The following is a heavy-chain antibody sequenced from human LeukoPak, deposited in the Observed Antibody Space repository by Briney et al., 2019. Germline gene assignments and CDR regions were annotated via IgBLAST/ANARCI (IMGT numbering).Heavy chain of an antibody. D-gene: IGHD6-25*01. V-gene: IGHV1-69*04. CDR1: GGTFSSYA. Sequence: SVKVSCKASGGTFSSYAISWVRQAPGQGLEWMGRIIPILGIANYAQKFQGRVTITADKSTSTAYMELSSLRSEDTAVYYCATPYSSDDAFDIWGQGTMVTVSS. J-gene: IGHJ3*02. CDR3: ATPYSSDDAFDI. CDR2: IIPILGIA.